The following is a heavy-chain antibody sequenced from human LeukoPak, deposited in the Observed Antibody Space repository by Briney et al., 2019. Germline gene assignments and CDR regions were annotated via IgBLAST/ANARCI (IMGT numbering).Heavy chain of an antibody. J-gene: IGHJ6*02. Sequence: GGSLRLSCAASGFTFSSYAMHWVCQAPGRGLEWVAVLSYDGSNKYYADSVKGRFTISRDNSKNTLYLQMNSLRAEDTAVYYCAREGAVLRYFDWLYHYGMDVWGQGTTVTVSS. V-gene: IGHV3-30*04. CDR2: LSYDGSNK. CDR3: AREGAVLRYFDWLYHYGMDV. CDR1: GFTFSSYA. D-gene: IGHD3-9*01.